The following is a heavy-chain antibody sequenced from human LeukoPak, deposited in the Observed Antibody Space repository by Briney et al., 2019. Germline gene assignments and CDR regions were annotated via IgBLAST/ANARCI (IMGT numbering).Heavy chain of an antibody. V-gene: IGHV3-66*01. CDR1: GFTVSSNY. D-gene: IGHD2-2*01. J-gene: IGHJ3*02. CDR2: IYSGGST. Sequence: GGSLRLSCAASGFTVSSNYMSWVRQAPGKGLEWVSVIYSGGSTYYADSVKGRFTISRDNSKNTLYLQMNSLRAEDTAVYYCARVPSWDAFDIWGQGTMVTVSS. CDR3: ARVPSWDAFDI.